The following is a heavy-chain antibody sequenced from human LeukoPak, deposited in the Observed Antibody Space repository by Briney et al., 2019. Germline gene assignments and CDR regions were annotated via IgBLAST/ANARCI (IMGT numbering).Heavy chain of an antibody. Sequence: PSETLSLTCTVSGGSISSSSYYWGWIRQPPGKGLEWIGSIYYSGSTYYNPSLKSRVTISVDTSKNQFSLKLSSVTAADTAVYYYARLGYSYGIIDYWGQGTLVTVSS. J-gene: IGHJ4*02. D-gene: IGHD5-18*01. CDR2: IYYSGST. V-gene: IGHV4-39*01. CDR1: GGSISSSSYY. CDR3: ARLGYSYGIIDY.